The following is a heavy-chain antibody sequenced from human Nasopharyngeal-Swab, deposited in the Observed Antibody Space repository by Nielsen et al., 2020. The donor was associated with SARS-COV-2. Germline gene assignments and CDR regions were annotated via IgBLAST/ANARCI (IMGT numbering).Heavy chain of an antibody. CDR2: IFGVDFST. J-gene: IGHJ3*01. CDR3: ATGYTSNWRAFDV. V-gene: IGHV3-23*03. Sequence: GGSLRLSCTPSGFTFSDYAMSWVRQAPGKGLEWVSVIFGVDFSTFYADYVKGRFTISRDDSRSTLFLQVNNLRAEDTAIYYCATGYTSNWRAFDVWGQGTLVTVSS. D-gene: IGHD6-13*01. CDR1: GFTFSDYA.